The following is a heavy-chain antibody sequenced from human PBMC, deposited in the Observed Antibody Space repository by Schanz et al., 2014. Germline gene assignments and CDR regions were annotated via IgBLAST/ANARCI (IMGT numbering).Heavy chain of an antibody. D-gene: IGHD1-1*01. CDR1: GYTFSSNA. V-gene: IGHV3-74*01. J-gene: IGHJ4*02. CDR2: TSNDGSFT. CDR3: ARDGVAATTDFEY. Sequence: EVQLVESGGGLVQPGGSLRLSCAASGYTFSSNAMSWVRQAPGKGLEWVSRTSNDGSFTTFADSVKGRFTISRDNAKNTLYLQMNSLRAEDTAVYYCARDGVAATTDFEYWGQGALVTVSS.